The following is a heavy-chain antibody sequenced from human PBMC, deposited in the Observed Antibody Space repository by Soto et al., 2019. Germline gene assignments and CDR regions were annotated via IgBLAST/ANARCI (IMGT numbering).Heavy chain of an antibody. J-gene: IGHJ4*02. CDR1: GFTFSSYW. D-gene: IGHD6-19*01. CDR3: ARVRSRWNNPHGVDC. V-gene: IGHV3-7*01. Sequence: EVQLVESGGGLVQPGGSLRLSCAASGFTFSSYWMSWVRQAPGKGLEWVANIKQDGSEKYYVYSVKGRFTISRGNAKNPLYLQMTRLRAEGTAVYYCARVRSRWNNPHGVDCWGQGILVAVSS. CDR2: IKQDGSEK.